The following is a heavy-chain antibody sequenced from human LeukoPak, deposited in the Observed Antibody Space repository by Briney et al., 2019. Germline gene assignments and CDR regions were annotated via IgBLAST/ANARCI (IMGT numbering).Heavy chain of an antibody. Sequence: GGSLRLSCAASGFTFSDYYMSWIRQAPGKGLEWVSYISSSGSTIYYADSVKGRFTISRDNAKNSLYLQMNSLRAEDTAVYYCARAGRLWFGESQRLDVWGKGTTVTISS. D-gene: IGHD3-10*01. V-gene: IGHV3-11*04. J-gene: IGHJ6*04. CDR1: GFTFSDYY. CDR3: ARAGRLWFGESQRLDV. CDR2: ISSSGSTI.